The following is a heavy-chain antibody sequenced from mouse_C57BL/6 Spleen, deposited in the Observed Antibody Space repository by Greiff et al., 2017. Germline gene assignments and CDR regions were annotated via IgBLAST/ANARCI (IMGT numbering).Heavy chain of an antibody. CDR3: ANEGYYSSSYGYFDV. D-gene: IGHD1-1*01. CDR2: IYPGDGDT. CDR1: GYAFSSYW. V-gene: IGHV1-80*01. J-gene: IGHJ1*01. Sequence: VKLQESGAELVKPGASVKISCKASGYAFSSYWMNWVKQRPGKGLEWIGQIYPGDGDTNYNGKFKGKATLTADKSSSTAYMQLSSLTSEDSAVYVCANEGYYSSSYGYFDVWGAGTTVTVSA.